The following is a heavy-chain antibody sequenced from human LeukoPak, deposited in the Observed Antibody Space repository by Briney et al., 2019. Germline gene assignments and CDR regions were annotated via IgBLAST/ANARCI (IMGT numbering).Heavy chain of an antibody. J-gene: IGHJ6*02. CDR2: INPNSGGT. V-gene: IGHV1-2*02. D-gene: IGHD3-9*01. CDR1: GYTFTGYY. CDR3: ASTHYDILTGYYGLDV. Sequence: ASVKVSCKASGYTFTGYYMHWVRQAPGQGLEWMGWINPNSGGTNYAQKFQGRVAMTRDTSISTAYMELSRLRSDDTAVYYCASTHYDILTGYYGLDVWDQGTTVTVSS.